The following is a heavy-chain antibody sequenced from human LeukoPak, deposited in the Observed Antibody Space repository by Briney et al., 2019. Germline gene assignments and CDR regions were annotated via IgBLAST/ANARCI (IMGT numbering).Heavy chain of an antibody. CDR2: IYYSGST. J-gene: IGHJ3*02. D-gene: IGHD3-9*01. V-gene: IGHV4-39*01. CDR3: ASDGNRFTYYDILTGWNLAFDI. Sequence: PSETLSLTCTVSGGSISSSSYYWGWIRQPPGKGLAWIGSIYYSGSTYYNPSLKSRVTISVDTSKNQFSLKLSSVTAADTAVYYCASDGNRFTYYDILTGWNLAFDIWGQGTMVTVSS. CDR1: GGSISSSSYY.